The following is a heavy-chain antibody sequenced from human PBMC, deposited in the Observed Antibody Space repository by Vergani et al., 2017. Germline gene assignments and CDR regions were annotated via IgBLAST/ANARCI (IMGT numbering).Heavy chain of an antibody. CDR2: IYYSGST. CDR3: ARGGGYCSSTSCRNYYYYYGMDV. D-gene: IGHD2-2*01. CDR1: GGSISSGGYY. J-gene: IGHJ6*02. V-gene: IGHV4-31*03. Sequence: QVQLQESGPGLVKPSQTLSLTCTVSGGSISSGGYYWSWIRQHPGKGLEWIGYIYYSGSTYYNPSLKSRVTISVDTSKNQFSLKLSSVTAADTAVYYCARGGGYCSSTSCRNYYYYYGMDVWGQGTTVTVSS.